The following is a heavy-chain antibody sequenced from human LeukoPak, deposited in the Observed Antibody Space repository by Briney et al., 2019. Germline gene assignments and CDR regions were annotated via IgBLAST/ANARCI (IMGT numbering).Heavy chain of an antibody. J-gene: IGHJ4*02. Sequence: GGSLRLSCAASGFIFSSYWMAWVRQAPGKGLEWVANIKEDGSEKNYVDSVKGRFTISRDNAKNSLYLQMNSLRAEDTAVYYCARADWDTAMIDYWGQGTLVTVSS. CDR3: ARADWDTAMIDY. CDR1: GFIFSSYW. D-gene: IGHD5-18*01. V-gene: IGHV3-7*01. CDR2: IKEDGSEK.